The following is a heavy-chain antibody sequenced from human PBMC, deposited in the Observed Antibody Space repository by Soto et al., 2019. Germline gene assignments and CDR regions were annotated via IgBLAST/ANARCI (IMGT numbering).Heavy chain of an antibody. CDR2: IDYNGVT. Sequence: SETLSLTCTVSGGSIYRSGYYWGWIRQPPGRGLEWIGNIDYNGVTYSNPSLKSRFTISRDTSKNQFSLQLTSVTAADTALYYCGKVLVGATGHTDSDSWGPGTLVTVSS. J-gene: IGHJ4*02. CDR1: GGSIYRSGYY. D-gene: IGHD2-15*01. CDR3: GKVLVGATGHTDSDS. V-gene: IGHV4-39*01.